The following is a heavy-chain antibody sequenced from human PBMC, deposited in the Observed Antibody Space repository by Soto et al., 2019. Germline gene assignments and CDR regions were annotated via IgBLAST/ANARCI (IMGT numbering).Heavy chain of an antibody. CDR1: GFTFDDYA. CDR2: ISWNSGSI. V-gene: IGHV3-9*01. J-gene: IGHJ4*02. D-gene: IGHD4-17*01. Sequence: EVQLVESGGGLVQPGRSLRLSCAASGFTFDDYAMHWVRQAPGKGLECVSGISWNSGSIGYADSVKGRFTISRDNAKNSLSLQMTSLRAEDRALYYCAKDMNDDSGFDYWGQGTLFTVSS. CDR3: AKDMNDDSGFDY.